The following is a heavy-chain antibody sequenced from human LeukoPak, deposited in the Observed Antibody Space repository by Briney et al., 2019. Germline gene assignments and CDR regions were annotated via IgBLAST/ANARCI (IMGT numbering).Heavy chain of an antibody. V-gene: IGHV3-23*01. D-gene: IGHD2-2*01. CDR1: GFTFSSYA. CDR3: AKEVSVVVVPAATDY. CDR2: ISGSGGST. J-gene: IGHJ4*02. Sequence: RGSLRLSCAASGFTFSSYAMSWVRQAPGKGLEWVSAISGSGGSTYYADSVKGRFTISRDNSKNTLYLQMNSLRAEDTAVYYCAKEVSVVVVPAATDYWGQGTLVTVSS.